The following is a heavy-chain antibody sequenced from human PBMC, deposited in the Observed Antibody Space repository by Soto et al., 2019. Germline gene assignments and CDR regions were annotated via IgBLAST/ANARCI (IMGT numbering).Heavy chain of an antibody. CDR2: ISYDGSNK. V-gene: IGHV3-30-3*01. CDR1: GFTFSSYA. Sequence: GGSLRLSCAASGFTFSSYAMHWVRQAPGKGLEWVAVISYDGSNKYYADSVKGRFTISRDNSKNTLYLQMNSLRAEDTAVYYCARSDCSGGSCYEKSRSLWFDPWGQGTLVTVSS. CDR3: ARSDCSGGSCYEKSRSLWFDP. J-gene: IGHJ5*02. D-gene: IGHD2-15*01.